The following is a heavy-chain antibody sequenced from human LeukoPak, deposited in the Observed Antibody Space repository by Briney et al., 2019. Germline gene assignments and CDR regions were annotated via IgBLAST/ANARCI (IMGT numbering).Heavy chain of an antibody. D-gene: IGHD3-22*01. Sequence: PGGSLRLSCAASGFTVSSNHMSWVRQAPGKGLEWVSVIYSGGSTYYADSVKGRFTISRDNSKNTLYLQMNSLRAEDTAVYYCARSVPYYDSSGFDYWGQGTLVTVSS. J-gene: IGHJ4*02. V-gene: IGHV3-53*05. CDR1: GFTVSSNH. CDR2: IYSGGST. CDR3: ARSVPYYDSSGFDY.